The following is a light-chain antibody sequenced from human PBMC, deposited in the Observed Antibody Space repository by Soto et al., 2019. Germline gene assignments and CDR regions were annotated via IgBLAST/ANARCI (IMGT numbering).Light chain of an antibody. CDR1: QGIGSA. V-gene: IGKV1-13*02. J-gene: IGKJ4*01. CDR3: LLFNTYPQA. Sequence: AIPLTQSPSSLSASIGDRVTITCRARQGIGSALAWYQQAPGKPPKLLIFDASTLENGVPSRFSGGGSGTDFTLTISSLQPVDFATYYCLLFNTYPQAFGGGTKVEIK. CDR2: DAS.